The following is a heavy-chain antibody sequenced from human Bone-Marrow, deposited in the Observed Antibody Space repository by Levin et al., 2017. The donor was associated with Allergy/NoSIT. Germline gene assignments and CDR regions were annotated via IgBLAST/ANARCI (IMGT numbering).Heavy chain of an antibody. J-gene: IGHJ4*02. Sequence: SQTLSLPCSVSGGYIGSFYWNWIRQTAGKGLEWIGRIYETGDTKYNPSLNNRVTLSVDRSRNQFSLKLTSVTAEDTAVYFCARGSVILGLEYWGQGILVTVSS. CDR3: ARGSVILGLEY. V-gene: IGHV4-4*07. CDR1: GGYIGSFY. CDR2: IYETGDT.